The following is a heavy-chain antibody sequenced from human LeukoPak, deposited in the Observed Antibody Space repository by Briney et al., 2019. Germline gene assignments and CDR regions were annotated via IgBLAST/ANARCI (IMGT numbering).Heavy chain of an antibody. J-gene: IGHJ5*02. V-gene: IGHV4-59*01. CDR1: GGSISSYY. Sequence: SETLSLTCTVSGGSISSYYWSWIRQPPGKGLEWIGYIYYSGSTNYNPSLKSRVTISVDTSKNQFSLKLSSVTAADTAVYYCARANYDFWRRRWFDPWGQGTLVTVSS. CDR3: ARANYDFWRRRWFDP. D-gene: IGHD3-3*01. CDR2: IYYSGST.